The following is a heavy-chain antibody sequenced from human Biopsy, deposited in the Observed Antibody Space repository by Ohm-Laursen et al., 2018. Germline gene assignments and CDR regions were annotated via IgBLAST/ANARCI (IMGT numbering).Heavy chain of an antibody. Sequence: SETLSLTCTVSGASVKTSGYFWARIRHRTGLGLVWIGYNSYTERTHHNLYLTSRLAISFDTSNNRLSLHLRSVSVADTAVYYCVREPKTGTTEAWYFDLWGRGAPVTVPS. V-gene: IGHV4-31*03. D-gene: IGHD3-9*01. CDR3: VREPKTGTTEAWYFDL. CDR2: NSYTERT. J-gene: IGHJ2*01. CDR1: GASVKTSGYF.